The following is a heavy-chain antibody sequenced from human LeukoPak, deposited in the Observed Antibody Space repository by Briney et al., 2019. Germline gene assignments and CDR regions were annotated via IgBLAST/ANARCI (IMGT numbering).Heavy chain of an antibody. D-gene: IGHD3-10*01. CDR3: ARGDWFGELFGSVVFPPFDP. CDR2: ISGYNGNT. CDR1: GYTFTSYG. V-gene: IGHV1-18*01. J-gene: IGHJ5*02. Sequence: ASVKVSCKASGYTFTSYGISWVRQAPGQGLEWMGWISGYNGNTNYAQKFQGRVTMTTDTSTSTAYMELRSLRSDDTAVYYCARGDWFGELFGSVVFPPFDPWGQGTLVTVSS.